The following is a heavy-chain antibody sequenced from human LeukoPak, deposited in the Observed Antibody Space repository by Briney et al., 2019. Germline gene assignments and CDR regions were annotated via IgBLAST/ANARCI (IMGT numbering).Heavy chain of an antibody. CDR3: ARYGPPRLRGVRGAFDI. CDR1: GGSISSGSYY. V-gene: IGHV4-61*02. J-gene: IGHJ3*02. Sequence: SETLSLTCTVSGGSISSGSYYWSWIRQPAGKGLEWIGRIYTSGSTNYNPSLKSRVTISVDTSMNQFSLKLSSVTAADTAVYYCARYGPPRLRGVRGAFDIWGQGTMVTVSS. D-gene: IGHD4-17*01. CDR2: IYTSGST.